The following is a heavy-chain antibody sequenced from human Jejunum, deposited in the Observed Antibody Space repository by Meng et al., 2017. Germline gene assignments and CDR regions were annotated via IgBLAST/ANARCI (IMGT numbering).Heavy chain of an antibody. CDR1: GGSISTAGYY. J-gene: IGHJ5*02. CDR2: IFYSGTT. V-gene: IGHV4-39*07. D-gene: IGHD6-13*01. CDR3: ARDTAGFGP. Sequence: HLQLQGSGPGLVKPSETLSLTCAVSGGSISTAGYYWGWIRQSPGKGLEWIGSIFYSGTTYYNPSLKSRVAISIDTSKNQFSLKMNSVTAADTAVYYCARDTAGFGPWGQGTLVTVSS.